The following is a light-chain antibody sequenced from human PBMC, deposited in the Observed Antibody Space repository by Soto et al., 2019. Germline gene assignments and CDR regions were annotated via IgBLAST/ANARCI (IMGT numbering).Light chain of an antibody. J-gene: IGLJ2*01. V-gene: IGLV1-44*01. CDR2: SNN. CDR1: SFNVGGNT. CDR3: ATWDDSLNGVV. Sequence: QSVLTQPPSASGTPGQRVTISCSGSSFNVGGNTVNWYQQVTGTAPKFLINSNNQRPSGVPDRFSGSKSGTSDSLAISGLQSEDEADYYCATWDDSLNGVVFGGGTKLTVL.